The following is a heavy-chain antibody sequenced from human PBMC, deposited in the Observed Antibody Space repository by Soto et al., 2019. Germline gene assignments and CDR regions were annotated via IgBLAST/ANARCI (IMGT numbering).Heavy chain of an antibody. CDR3: ARRYCSGGYCYFDY. Sequence: QVQLVESGGGVVQPGRSLRLSCAASGFTLSSYAMHWVRQAPGKGLGWVAVISYDGSDKYYADSVKGRFTISRDNSKNPLFLQMNTLRPEDYAVYYCARRYCSGGYCYFDYWGQGTLVTVSS. D-gene: IGHD2-15*01. V-gene: IGHV3-30-3*01. CDR1: GFTLSSYA. CDR2: ISYDGSDK. J-gene: IGHJ4*02.